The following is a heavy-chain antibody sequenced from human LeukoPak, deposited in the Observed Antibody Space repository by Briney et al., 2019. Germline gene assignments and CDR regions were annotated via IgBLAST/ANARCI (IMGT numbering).Heavy chain of an antibody. V-gene: IGHV3-21*01. CDR2: ISRTSAYI. J-gene: IGHJ4*02. CDR3: ARDERRYCSDSSCYPGDY. CDR1: GFTFSSHA. Sequence: GESLRLSCAASGFTFSSHAMKWVRQAPGKGLEWVSAISRTSAYIYYSDSVKGRFTISRDNAKNSVYLQIDSLRAEDTAVYYCARDERRYCSDSSCYPGDYWGQGTLVTVSS. D-gene: IGHD2-2*01.